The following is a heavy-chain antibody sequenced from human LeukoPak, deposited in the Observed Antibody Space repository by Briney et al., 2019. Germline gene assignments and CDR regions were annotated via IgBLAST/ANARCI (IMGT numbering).Heavy chain of an antibody. D-gene: IGHD3-10*01. Sequence: GSLRLSCAASGFTFSSYAMSWVRQAPGKGLEWVSSISSSSSYIYYADSVKGRFTISRDNAKNSLYLQMNSLRAEDTAVYYCARDSGYYGSGSYHNWGQGTLVTVSS. CDR1: GFTFSSYA. CDR3: ARDSGYYGSGSYHN. V-gene: IGHV3-21*01. CDR2: ISSSSSYI. J-gene: IGHJ4*02.